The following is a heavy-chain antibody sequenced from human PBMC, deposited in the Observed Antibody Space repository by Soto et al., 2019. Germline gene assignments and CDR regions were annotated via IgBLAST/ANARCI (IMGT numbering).Heavy chain of an antibody. J-gene: IGHJ4*02. Sequence: KPSETLSLTCAVYGGSFSGYYWSWIRQPPGKGLEWIGEINRSGSTNYNPSLKSRVTISVDTSKNQFSLKLSSVTAADTAVYYCALEGVRGVMGGFDYWGQGTLVTVSS. CDR1: GGSFSGYY. D-gene: IGHD3-10*01. CDR2: INRSGST. CDR3: ALEGVRGVMGGFDY. V-gene: IGHV4-34*01.